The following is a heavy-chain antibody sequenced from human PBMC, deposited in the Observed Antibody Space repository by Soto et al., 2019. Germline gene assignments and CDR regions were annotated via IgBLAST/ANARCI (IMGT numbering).Heavy chain of an antibody. D-gene: IGHD3-3*01. CDR2: IYYSGST. CDR3: ARLGPGYDFWSGYYSYYYMDV. CDR1: GGSISSYY. V-gene: IGHV4-59*01. J-gene: IGHJ6*03. Sequence: TSETLSLTCTVSGGSISSYYWSWIRQPPGKGLEWIGYIYYSGSTNYNPSLKSRVTISVDTSKNQFSLKLSSVTAADTAVYYCARLGPGYDFWSGYYSYYYMDVWGKGTTVTVSS.